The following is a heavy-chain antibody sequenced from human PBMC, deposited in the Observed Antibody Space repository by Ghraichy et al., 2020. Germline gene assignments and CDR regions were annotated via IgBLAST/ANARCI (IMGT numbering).Heavy chain of an antibody. CDR1: GFTFSSYA. J-gene: IGHJ4*02. Sequence: GGSLRLSCAASGFTFSSYAMSWVRQAPGKGLEWVSAISGSGGSTYYADSVKGRFTISRDNSKNTLYLQMNSLRAEDTAVYYCAKDEGVEGDYLDFPFDYWGQGTLVTVSS. V-gene: IGHV3-23*01. D-gene: IGHD4-17*01. CDR2: ISGSGGST. CDR3: AKDEGVEGDYLDFPFDY.